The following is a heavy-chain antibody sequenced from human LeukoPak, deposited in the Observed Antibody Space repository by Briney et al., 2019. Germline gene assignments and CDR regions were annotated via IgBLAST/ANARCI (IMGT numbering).Heavy chain of an antibody. V-gene: IGHV4-39*01. Sequence: PSETLSLTCTVSGGSISSSSYYWGWIRQPPGKGLEWIASIHYSGSTYYNPSLKSRVTISVDTPKNQFSLKLSSVTAADTAVYYCARHLGPYDYDDSSGYQDHAFDIWGQGTMVTVSS. CDR2: IHYSGST. D-gene: IGHD3-22*01. CDR3: ARHLGPYDYDDSSGYQDHAFDI. CDR1: GGSISSSSYY. J-gene: IGHJ3*02.